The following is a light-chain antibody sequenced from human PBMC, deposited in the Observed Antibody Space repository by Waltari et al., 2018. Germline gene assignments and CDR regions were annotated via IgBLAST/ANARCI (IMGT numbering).Light chain of an antibody. CDR3: SSYTSSSTSLYV. CDR2: DVS. V-gene: IGLV2-14*01. CDR1: SSDVGGYNY. Sequence: QSALTQPPSASGSPGQSITISCTGTSSDVGGYNYVSWYQQHPGKAPKLMIYDVSKRPYGVSTRFPASKSGNEAALTISALQAEDEADYYGSSYTSSSTSLYVFGTGTKVTVL. J-gene: IGLJ1*01.